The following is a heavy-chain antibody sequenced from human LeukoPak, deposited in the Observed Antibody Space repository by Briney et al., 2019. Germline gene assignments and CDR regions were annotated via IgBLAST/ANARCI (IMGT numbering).Heavy chain of an antibody. Sequence: TSGTLSLTCAVSGGSISTNNWWTWVRQPPGKGLEWIGSIYHSGDTYYNPSLKSRVTISVDTSKNQFSLKLSSVTAADTAVYFCARVPRNYDNGGFSIDHWGQGTLVTVSS. V-gene: IGHV4-4*02. CDR3: ARVPRNYDNGGFSIDH. CDR1: GGSISTNNW. J-gene: IGHJ4*02. D-gene: IGHD3-22*01. CDR2: IYHSGDT.